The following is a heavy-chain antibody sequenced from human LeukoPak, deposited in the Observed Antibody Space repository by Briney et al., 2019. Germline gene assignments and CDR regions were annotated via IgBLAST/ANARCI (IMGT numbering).Heavy chain of an antibody. J-gene: IGHJ4*02. CDR3: ARPPKLFPRPFDY. D-gene: IGHD2-21*01. V-gene: IGHV1-2*02. CDR1: GYTFTGYY. CDR2: INPNSGGT. Sequence: ASVKVSCKASGYTFTGYYMHWVRQAPGQGLEWMGWINPNSGGTNYAQKIQGRVTMTRDTSISTAYMELSRLRSDDTAVYYCARPPKLFPRPFDYWGQGTLVTVSS.